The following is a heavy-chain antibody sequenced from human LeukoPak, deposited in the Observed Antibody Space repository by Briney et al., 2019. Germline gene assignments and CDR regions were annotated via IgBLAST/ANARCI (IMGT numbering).Heavy chain of an antibody. Sequence: GRSLRLSCAASGFTFSSYGMHWVRQAPGKGLEWVAVIWYDGSNKYYADSVKGRFTISRDNSKNTLYLQMNSLRAEDTAVYYCARELWFGESQVDYWGQGTLVTVSS. CDR1: GFTFSSYG. V-gene: IGHV3-33*01. J-gene: IGHJ4*02. CDR3: ARELWFGESQVDY. D-gene: IGHD3-10*01. CDR2: IWYDGSNK.